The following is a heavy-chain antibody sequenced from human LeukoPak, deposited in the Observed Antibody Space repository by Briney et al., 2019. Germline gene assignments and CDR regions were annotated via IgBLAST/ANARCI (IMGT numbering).Heavy chain of an antibody. CDR1: GGSISSGGYY. CDR3: ARGAPYDSSGYYLDY. V-gene: IGHV4-31*03. Sequence: SETLSLTCTVSGGSISSGGYYWSWIRQHPGTGLEWIGYIYYSGSTYYNPSLKSRVAISVDTSKNQFSLKLSSVTAADTAVYYCARGAPYDSSGYYLDYWGQGTLVTVSS. CDR2: IYYSGST. D-gene: IGHD3-22*01. J-gene: IGHJ4*02.